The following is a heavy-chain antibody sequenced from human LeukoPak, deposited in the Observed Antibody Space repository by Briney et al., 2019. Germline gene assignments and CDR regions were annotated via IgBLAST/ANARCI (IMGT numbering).Heavy chain of an antibody. CDR3: AREGRGDSSGYYYVDY. J-gene: IGHJ4*02. V-gene: IGHV3-11*01. CDR1: GFTFSDYY. Sequence: GRSLRLSCAASGFTFSDYYMSWIRQAPGKGLEWVSYISSSGSTIYYADSVKGRFTISSDNAKNSLYLQMNSLRAEDTAVYYCAREGRGDSSGYYYVDYWGQGTLVTVSS. D-gene: IGHD3-22*01. CDR2: ISSSGSTI.